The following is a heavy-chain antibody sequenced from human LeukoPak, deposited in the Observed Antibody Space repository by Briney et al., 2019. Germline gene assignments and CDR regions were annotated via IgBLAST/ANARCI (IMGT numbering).Heavy chain of an antibody. CDR1: GYTFINYG. CDR2: INPNSGGT. J-gene: IGHJ4*02. D-gene: IGHD3-22*01. V-gene: IGHV1-2*02. Sequence: ASVKVSCKASGYTFINYGFSWVRQAPGHGLEWMGWINPNSGGTNYAQKFQGRVTMTRDTSISTAYMELSRLRSDDTAVYYCARASYYYDSSGYPGYYFDYWGQGTLVTVSS. CDR3: ARASYYYDSSGYPGYYFDY.